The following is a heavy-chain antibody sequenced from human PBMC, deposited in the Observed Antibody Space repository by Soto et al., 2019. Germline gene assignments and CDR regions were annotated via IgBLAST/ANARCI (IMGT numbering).Heavy chain of an antibody. V-gene: IGHV1-3*01. CDR2: INAGNGNT. J-gene: IGHJ5*02. Sequence: ASVKVSCKASGYTFTSYAMHWVRQAPGQRLEWMGWINAGNGNTKYSQKFQGRVTITRDTSASTAYMELSSLRSEDTAVYYCARDLPSFEVATLSNWFDPWGQGTLVTVSS. CDR3: ARDLPSFEVATLSNWFDP. D-gene: IGHD5-12*01. CDR1: GYTFTSYA.